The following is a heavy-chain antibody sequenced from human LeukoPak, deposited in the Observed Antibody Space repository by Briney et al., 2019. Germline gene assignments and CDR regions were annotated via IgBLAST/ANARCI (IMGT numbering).Heavy chain of an antibody. Sequence: GRSLRLSCAASGFTFRTYSMNWVRQAPGKGLEWVALISYEGSNKYYADSVKGRFTISRDNYKNTLYLQMNSLRAEDTAVYYCAREGTFYDDVWGRDRSMDAFDIWGQGTMVTVSS. J-gene: IGHJ3*02. CDR1: GFTFRTYS. V-gene: IGHV3-30*04. CDR3: AREGTFYDDVWGRDRSMDAFDI. CDR2: ISYEGSNK. D-gene: IGHD3-16*02.